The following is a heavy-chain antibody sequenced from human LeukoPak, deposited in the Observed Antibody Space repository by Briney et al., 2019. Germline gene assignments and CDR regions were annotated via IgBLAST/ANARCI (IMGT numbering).Heavy chain of an antibody. CDR1: GGSISSGSYY. D-gene: IGHD6-6*01. J-gene: IGHJ4*02. V-gene: IGHV4-61*02. Sequence: SRTLSLTCTVSGGSISSGSYYWSWIRQPAGKGLEWIGRIYISGSTNYNPSLKSRVTISVDTSKNQFSLKLSSVTAADTAVYYCATQKSTGRPGYCFDYWGQGTLVTVSS. CDR3: ATQKSTGRPGYCFDY. CDR2: IYISGST.